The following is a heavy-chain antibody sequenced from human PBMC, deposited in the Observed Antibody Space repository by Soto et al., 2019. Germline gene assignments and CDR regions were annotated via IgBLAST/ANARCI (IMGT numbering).Heavy chain of an antibody. V-gene: IGHV3-30-3*01. CDR2: ISYDGTNN. Sequence: QVQLVESGGGVVQPGRSLRLSCAASGFTFSAYAMHWVRQAPGKGLEWVAVISYDGTNNYYADSVKGRFTISRDNSKNTLFLQMNSLRSEDTAVYYCATITVVRRVTYDAFDFWGQGTMVTVSS. D-gene: IGHD3-10*01. CDR3: ATITVVRRVTYDAFDF. J-gene: IGHJ3*01. CDR1: GFTFSAYA.